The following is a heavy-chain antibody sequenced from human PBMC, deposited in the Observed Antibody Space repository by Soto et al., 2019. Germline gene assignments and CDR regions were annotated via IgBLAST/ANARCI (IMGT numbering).Heavy chain of an antibody. V-gene: IGHV3-7*01. CDR3: ARDQQYYDILTGYYYNWFDP. CDR1: GFTFSSYW. CDR2: IKQDGSEK. D-gene: IGHD3-9*01. J-gene: IGHJ5*02. Sequence: SGGSLRLSCAASGFTFSSYWMSWVRQAPGKGLEWVANIKQDGSEKYYVDSVKGRFTISRDNAKNSLYLQMNSLRAEDTAVYYCARDQQYYDILTGYYYNWFDPWGQGTLVTVSS.